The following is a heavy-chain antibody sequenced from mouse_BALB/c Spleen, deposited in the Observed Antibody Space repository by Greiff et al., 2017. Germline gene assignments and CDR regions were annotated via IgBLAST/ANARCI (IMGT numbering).Heavy chain of an antibody. J-gene: IGHJ4*01. CDR2: INPGSGGT. CDR3: ARGGGRYAMDY. V-gene: IGHV1-54*03. CDR1: GYAFTNYL. Sequence: QVHVKQSGAELVRPGTSVKVSCKASGYAFTNYLIEWVKQRPGQGLEWIGVINPGSGGTNYNEKFKGKATLTADKSSSTAYMQLSSLTSDDSAVYFCARGGGRYAMDYWGQGTSVTVSS.